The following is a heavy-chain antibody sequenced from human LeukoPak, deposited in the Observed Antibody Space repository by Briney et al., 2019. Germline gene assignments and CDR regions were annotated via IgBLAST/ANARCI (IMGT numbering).Heavy chain of an antibody. CDR3: AREISYYYGSGPFDY. Sequence: GGSLRLSCAASGFTFSGYNLNWVRQVPGKGLEWLSSISATGSYIFYTDSVKGRFTISRDNTKNSLYLQMNSLRTEDTAVYYCAREISYYYGSGPFDYWGQGTLVTVSS. CDR2: ISATGSYI. CDR1: GFTFSGYN. J-gene: IGHJ4*02. D-gene: IGHD3-10*01. V-gene: IGHV3-21*01.